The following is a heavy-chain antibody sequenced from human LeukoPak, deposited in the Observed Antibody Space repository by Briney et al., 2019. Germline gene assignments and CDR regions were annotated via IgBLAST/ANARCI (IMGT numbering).Heavy chain of an antibody. CDR2: INPNSGGT. Sequence: GASVKVSFKASGYTFTGYYMHWVRQAPGQGLEWMGWINPNSGGTNYAQKFQGRVTMTRDTSISTAYMELSRLRSDDTAVYYCARAPAKFVIVTGGLDYWGQGTLVTVSS. CDR3: ARAPAKFVIVTGGLDY. J-gene: IGHJ4*02. V-gene: IGHV1-2*02. D-gene: IGHD2/OR15-2a*01. CDR1: GYTFTGYY.